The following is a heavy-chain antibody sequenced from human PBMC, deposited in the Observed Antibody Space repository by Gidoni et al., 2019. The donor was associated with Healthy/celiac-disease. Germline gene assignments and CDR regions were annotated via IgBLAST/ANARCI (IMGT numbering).Heavy chain of an antibody. Sequence: QVQLQESGPGLVKPSETLSLPCTVSGGSISSYYWSWIRQPPGKGLEWIGYIYYSVSTNYNPSLKSLVTISVDTSKNQFSLKLSSVTAADTAVYYCAGAPLTIFGAVAYWGQGTLVTVSS. CDR3: AGAPLTIFGAVAY. CDR1: GGSISSYY. D-gene: IGHD3-3*01. V-gene: IGHV4-59*01. J-gene: IGHJ4*02. CDR2: IYYSVST.